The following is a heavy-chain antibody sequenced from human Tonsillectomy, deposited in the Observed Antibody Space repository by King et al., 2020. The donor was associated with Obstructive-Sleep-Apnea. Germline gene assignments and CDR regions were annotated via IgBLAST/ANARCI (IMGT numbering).Heavy chain of an antibody. V-gene: IGHV3-9*01. CDR3: AKASQGPYLGPYYYAMDV. J-gene: IGHJ6*02. CDR1: GFTFYDYA. CDR2: ISWNSGTI. Sequence: DVQLVESGGGLVQPGRSLRLSCAASGFTFYDYAMHWVRQAPGKGLEWVSGISWNSGTIGYADSVKGRFTISRDNAKNSLYLQMNSLRAEDTALYYCAKASQGPYLGPYYYAMDVWGQGTTVTVSS. D-gene: IGHD3-16*01.